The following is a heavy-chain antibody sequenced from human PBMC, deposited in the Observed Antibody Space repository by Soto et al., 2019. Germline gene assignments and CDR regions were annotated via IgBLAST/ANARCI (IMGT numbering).Heavy chain of an antibody. J-gene: IGHJ6*02. V-gene: IGHV3-9*03. CDR2: ISWNRGDI. CDR3: AKGKVATIKYYGMDV. CDR1: GFMFEDYA. Sequence: EVELVESGGGLVQPGRSLTLACAASGFMFEDYAMHWVRQVPGKGLEWVSGISWNRGDIAYVDSVKGRFTISRDNAKKSLTLQMKSLRPEDMVLYYCAKGKVATIKYYGMDVWGQGTTVIVSS. D-gene: IGHD5-12*01.